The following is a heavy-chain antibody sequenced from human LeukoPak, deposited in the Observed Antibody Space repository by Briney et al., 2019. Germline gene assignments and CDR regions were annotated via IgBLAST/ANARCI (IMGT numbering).Heavy chain of an antibody. V-gene: IGHV3-9*03. CDR1: GFTFDDYA. J-gene: IGHJ4*02. CDR3: AKELRGGLDY. CDR2: ISWNSGSI. Sequence: GGSLRLSCAASGFTFDDYAMLWVRHVPGKGLEWVSSISWNSGSIGYSDSVKGRFTISRDNAKNSLYLQMNSLRPEDMALYYCAKELRGGLDYWGQGTLVTVSS. D-gene: IGHD3-10*01.